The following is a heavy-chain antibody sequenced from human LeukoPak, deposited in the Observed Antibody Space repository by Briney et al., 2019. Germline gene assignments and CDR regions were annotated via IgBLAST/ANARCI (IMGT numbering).Heavy chain of an antibody. J-gene: IGHJ6*03. CDR2: IYYSGST. D-gene: IGHD6-6*01. V-gene: IGHV4-59*01. Sequence: SETLSLTCSVSGGSINSNYWSWIRQPPGKGLEWIGYIYYSGSTNYNSSLKSRVTISIDTSKEQFSLKLSSVTAADTAVYYCARTIEYSSSSGYYYYYMDVWGKGTTVTVSS. CDR1: GGSINSNY. CDR3: ARTIEYSSSSGYYYYYMDV.